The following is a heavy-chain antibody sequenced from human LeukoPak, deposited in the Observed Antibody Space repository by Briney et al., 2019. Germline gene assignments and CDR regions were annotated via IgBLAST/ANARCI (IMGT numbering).Heavy chain of an antibody. CDR1: GGSISSYY. CDR2: IYYSGNT. CDR3: ARDSSGYSPSFDY. Sequence: SETLSLTCTASGGSISSYYWSWIRQPPGKGLEWIGYIYYSGNTNYNPSLKSRVIISVDTSKNQFSLKLSSVTAADTAVYYCARDSSGYSPSFDYWGQGTLVTVSS. D-gene: IGHD3-22*01. V-gene: IGHV4-59*01. J-gene: IGHJ4*02.